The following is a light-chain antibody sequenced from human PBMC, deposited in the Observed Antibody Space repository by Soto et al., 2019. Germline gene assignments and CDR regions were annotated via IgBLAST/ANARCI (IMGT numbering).Light chain of an antibody. Sequence: EIVMTQSPGTLSLSPGERATLSCRASQSVSSSYLAWYQQKPGQAPRLLIYGASSRATGIPDRFSGSGSGTDFTLTISRLESEDFAVYYCQQYNNSPFTFGGGTKVEIK. CDR3: QQYNNSPFT. V-gene: IGKV3-20*01. J-gene: IGKJ4*01. CDR1: QSVSSSY. CDR2: GAS.